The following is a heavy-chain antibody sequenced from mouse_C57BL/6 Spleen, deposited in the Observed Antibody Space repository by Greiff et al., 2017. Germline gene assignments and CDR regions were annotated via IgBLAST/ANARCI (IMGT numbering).Heavy chain of an antibody. D-gene: IGHD2-3*01. Sequence: VQLQQSGAELVRPGASVTLSCKASGYTFTDYEMHWVKQTPVRGLEWIGAIDPETGGTDYNQKFKGKAILTADKSSSTAYMGLRSLTSEDSAIYYCTRSLDGYLYAMDYWGQGTSVTVSS. CDR3: TRSLDGYLYAMDY. J-gene: IGHJ4*01. V-gene: IGHV1-15*01. CDR1: GYTFTDYE. CDR2: IDPETGGT.